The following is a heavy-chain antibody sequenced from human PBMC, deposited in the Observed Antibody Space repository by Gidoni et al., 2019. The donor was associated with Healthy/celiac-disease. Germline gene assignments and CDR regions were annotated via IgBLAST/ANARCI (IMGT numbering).Heavy chain of an antibody. CDR1: GFTFSGYG. D-gene: IGHD4-17*01. J-gene: IGHJ4*02. V-gene: IGHV3-30*03. Sequence: QVQLVESGGGVVQPGRSLRLSCAASGFTFSGYGMHWVRQAPGKGLEWVAVISYDGSNEYYADSVKGRFTISRDNSKNTLYLQMNSLRAEDTAVYYCARTATVTPAEIDYWGQGTLVTVSS. CDR3: ARTATVTPAEIDY. CDR2: ISYDGSNE.